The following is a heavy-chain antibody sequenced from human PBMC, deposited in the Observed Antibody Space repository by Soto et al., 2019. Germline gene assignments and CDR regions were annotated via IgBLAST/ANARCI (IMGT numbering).Heavy chain of an antibody. V-gene: IGHV1-3*01. CDR3: ARDYGGNSYYYYGMDV. D-gene: IGHD4-17*01. CDR2: INAGNGNT. Sequence: GASVKVSCKASGYTFTSYAMHWVRQAPGQGLEWVGWINAGNGNTKYSQKFQGRVTITRDTSASTAYMELSSLRSEDTAVYYCARDYGGNSYYYYGMDVWGQGTTVTVSS. J-gene: IGHJ6*02. CDR1: GYTFTSYA.